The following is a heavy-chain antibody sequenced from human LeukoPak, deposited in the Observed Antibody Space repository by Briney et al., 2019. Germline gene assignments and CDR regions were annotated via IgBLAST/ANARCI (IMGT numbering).Heavy chain of an antibody. D-gene: IGHD6-19*01. CDR1: GFTFSHYW. V-gene: IGHV3-21*01. CDR2: ISSSSSYI. Sequence: GGSLRLSCVASGFTFSHYWMTWYRQAPGKGLEWVSSISSSSSYIYYADSVKGRFTISRDNAKNSLYLQMNSLRAEDTAVYYCARAVAGNYFDYWGQGTLVTVSS. J-gene: IGHJ4*02. CDR3: ARAVAGNYFDY.